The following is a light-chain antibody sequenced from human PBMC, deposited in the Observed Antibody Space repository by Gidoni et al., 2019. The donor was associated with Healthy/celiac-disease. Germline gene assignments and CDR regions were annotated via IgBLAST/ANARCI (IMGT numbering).Light chain of an antibody. J-gene: IGKJ3*01. Sequence: IQMPQSPSSLSASVGDRVTITCRASQSISSYLNWYQQKPGKAPKLLIYAASSLQSGVPSRFRGSGSGTDFTLTISSLQPEDFATYYCQQSYSTPPTFGHGTKVDIK. CDR3: QQSYSTPPT. V-gene: IGKV1-39*01. CDR1: QSISSY. CDR2: AAS.